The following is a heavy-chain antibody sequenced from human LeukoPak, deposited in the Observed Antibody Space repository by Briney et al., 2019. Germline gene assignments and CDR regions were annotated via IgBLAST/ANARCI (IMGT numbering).Heavy chain of an antibody. Sequence: GGSLRLSCAASGFTFSSYGMHWVSQAPGKGLEWVAFIRSDGSNKYYADSVKGRFTISRDNSKNTLYLQMNSLRAEDTAVYYCAKTLRELSGGAFDIWGQGTMVTVSS. J-gene: IGHJ3*02. D-gene: IGHD1-26*01. CDR3: AKTLRELSGGAFDI. CDR1: GFTFSSYG. V-gene: IGHV3-30*02. CDR2: IRSDGSNK.